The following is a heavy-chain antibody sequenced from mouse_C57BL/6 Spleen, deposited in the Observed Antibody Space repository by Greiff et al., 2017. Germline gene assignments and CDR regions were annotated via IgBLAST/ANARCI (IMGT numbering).Heavy chain of an antibody. D-gene: IGHD2-9*01. CDR1: GFTFSDYY. CDR3: ARAYYGYDGAWFAY. J-gene: IGHJ3*01. CDR2: INYDGSST. Sequence: EVMLVESEGGLVQPGSSMKLSCTASGFTFSDYYMAWVRQVPENGLEWVANINYDGSSTYYLDSLKSRFIISRDNAKNILYLQMSSLKSEDTATYYCARAYYGYDGAWFAYWGQGTLVTVSA. V-gene: IGHV5-16*01.